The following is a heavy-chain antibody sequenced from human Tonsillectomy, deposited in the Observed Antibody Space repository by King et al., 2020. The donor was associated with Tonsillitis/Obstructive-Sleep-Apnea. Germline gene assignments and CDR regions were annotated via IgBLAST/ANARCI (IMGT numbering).Heavy chain of an antibody. Sequence: QLVQSGGGVVQPGRSLRLSCAASGFTFDSYGMYWVRQAPGKGLEWVAVIWHDGSNNQYADSVKGRFTISRDNSKKTLYLQMNSLRAEDTAVYYCARDLDFWHGYYHFYYGMDVWDQGTTVTVSS. CDR1: GFTFDSYG. CDR3: ARDLDFWHGYYHFYYGMDV. D-gene: IGHD3-3*01. CDR2: IWHDGSNN. J-gene: IGHJ6*02. V-gene: IGHV3-33*01.